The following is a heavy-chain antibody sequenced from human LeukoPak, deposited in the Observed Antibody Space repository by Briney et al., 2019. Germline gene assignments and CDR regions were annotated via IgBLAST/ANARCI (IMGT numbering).Heavy chain of an antibody. D-gene: IGHD3-22*01. CDR2: INHSGST. V-gene: IGHV4-34*01. J-gene: IGHJ4*02. CDR3: ARGPDFYDSSGYYPI. CDR1: SGSFRNYY. Sequence: SETLSLTCAVYSGSFRNYYWSWIRQPPGKGLEWIGEINHSGSTKYNPSLKSRVTISVDRSKNQFSLKLSSVTAADTAVYYCARGPDFYDSSGYYPIWGQGTLVTVSS.